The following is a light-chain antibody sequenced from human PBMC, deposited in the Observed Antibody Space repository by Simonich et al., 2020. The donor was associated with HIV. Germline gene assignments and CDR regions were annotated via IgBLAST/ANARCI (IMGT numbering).Light chain of an antibody. Sequence: EIVMTQSPATLSVSPGERATLSCRASQSVGSSLAWYRQKPGQAPQLLIYGTSSMHSGSPSRFSGSGFGTDFTLSISSLQSEDFATYYCQQYFSYPWTFGQGTKVE. J-gene: IGKJ1*01. V-gene: IGKV3-15*01. CDR2: GTS. CDR3: QQYFSYPWT. CDR1: QSVGSS.